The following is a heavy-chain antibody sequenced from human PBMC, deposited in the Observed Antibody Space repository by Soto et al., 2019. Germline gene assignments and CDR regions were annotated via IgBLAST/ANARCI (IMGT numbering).Heavy chain of an antibody. CDR1: GFTFSSYA. CDR3: AKGGIAAAGTMFDY. CDR2: ISGSGGST. Sequence: EVQLLESGGGLVQPGGSLRLSCAASGFTFSSYAMSWVRQAPGKGLEWVSAISGSGGSTYYADSVKGRFTISRDKSKNTRYLQMNSVRAEDTAVYYCAKGGIAAAGTMFDYWGQGTLVTVSS. D-gene: IGHD6-13*01. V-gene: IGHV3-23*01. J-gene: IGHJ4*02.